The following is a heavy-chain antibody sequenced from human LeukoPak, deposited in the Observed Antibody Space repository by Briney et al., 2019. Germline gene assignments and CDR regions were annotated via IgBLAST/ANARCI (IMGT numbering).Heavy chain of an antibody. CDR2: ISVYNGYT. V-gene: IGHV1-18*04. CDR3: ARGSAAGFDFDY. CDR1: GYTFTGYY. J-gene: IGHJ4*02. Sequence: ASVKVSCKASGYTFTGYYMHWVRQAPGQGLEWMGWISVYNGYTNYAQKLQGRVAMTTDTSTSTAYMELRSLRSDDTAVYYCARGSAAGFDFDYWGQGTLVTVSS.